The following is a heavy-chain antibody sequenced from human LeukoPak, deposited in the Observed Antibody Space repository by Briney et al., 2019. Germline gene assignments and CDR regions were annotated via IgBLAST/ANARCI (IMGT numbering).Heavy chain of an antibody. CDR2: ISYSGST. V-gene: IGHV4-31*03. D-gene: IGHD2-21*02. CDR1: GVSITKDGYS. J-gene: IGHJ3*02. CDR3: ARDVVLTSSPDAFDI. Sequence: SQTLSLTCTVSGVSITKDGYSWTWIRQPPGEGLEWIGDISYSGSTKYKPSLKRRLTISGDVSKNQFSLKLTSVTAADTAVYYCARDVVLTSSPDAFDIWGQGTMVTVSS.